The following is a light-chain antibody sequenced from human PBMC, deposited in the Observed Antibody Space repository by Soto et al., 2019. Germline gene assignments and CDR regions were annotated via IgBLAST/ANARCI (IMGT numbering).Light chain of an antibody. Sequence: EIVLTQSLGTLSVSPGERVTLSCRASQSVSSSYLAWYQQKPGQAPRLLIYGASSRATGIPDRFSGSGSGTDFTLTISRLEPEDFAVYYCQYYGSSPFTFGPGTKVEIK. V-gene: IGKV3-20*01. CDR1: QSVSSSY. CDR3: QYYGSSPFT. J-gene: IGKJ3*01. CDR2: GAS.